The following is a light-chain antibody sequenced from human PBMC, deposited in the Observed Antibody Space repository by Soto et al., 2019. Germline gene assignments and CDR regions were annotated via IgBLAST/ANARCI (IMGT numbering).Light chain of an antibody. J-gene: IGKJ5*01. CDR1: QRTSGW. Sequence: DIQMTQSPSTLSASVGDRVTITCRASQRTSGWLAWYQQKPGKAPKLLIYKVSTLESGVPSRFSGSGSETDFTLTISSLQPDDFATYYCQKYNSLYTFGQGTRLEIK. V-gene: IGKV1-5*03. CDR3: QKYNSLYT. CDR2: KVS.